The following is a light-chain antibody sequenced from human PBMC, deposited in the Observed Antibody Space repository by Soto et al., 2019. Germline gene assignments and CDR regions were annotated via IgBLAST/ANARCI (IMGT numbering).Light chain of an antibody. V-gene: IGKV1-39*01. CDR1: QDIGNY. CDR3: QQSYSTPPT. Sequence: DIQMTQSPSSLSAFVGDRVTITCQASQDIGNYLNWYQHKPGKAPKLLIYGASSLKSGVPSRFSGSGSGTDFSLTISSLQPEDFATFYCQQSYSTPPTFGQGTKVDIK. J-gene: IGKJ1*01. CDR2: GAS.